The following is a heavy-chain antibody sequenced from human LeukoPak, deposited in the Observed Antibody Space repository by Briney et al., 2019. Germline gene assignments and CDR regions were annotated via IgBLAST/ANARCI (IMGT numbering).Heavy chain of an antibody. J-gene: IGHJ5*02. CDR2: ISYDGSNK. CDR1: GFTFSSYA. D-gene: IGHD4-17*01. CDR3: AREKTTVTTPWFDP. V-gene: IGHV3-30-3*01. Sequence: GGSLRLSCAASGFTFSSYAMHWVRQAPGKGLEWVAVISYDGSNKYYADSVKGRFTISRDNAKNSLYLQMNSLRAEDTAVYYCAREKTTVTTPWFDPWGQGTLVTVSS.